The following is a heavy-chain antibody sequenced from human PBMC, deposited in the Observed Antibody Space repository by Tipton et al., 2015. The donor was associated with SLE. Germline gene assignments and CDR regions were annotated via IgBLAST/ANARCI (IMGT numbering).Heavy chain of an antibody. CDR3: ARGGYSSGWYGDYFVY. D-gene: IGHD6-19*01. Sequence: TLSLTCNVSGGSISGYFWSWIRQSPGKGLEWIGSIYHSGYTHYNPSLESRVTMSVDTSKTQFSLKLRSVTAADTAIYYCARGGYSSGWYGDYFVYCGQGTLVTVSS. CDR1: GGSISGYF. CDR2: IYHSGYT. V-gene: IGHV4-59*01. J-gene: IGHJ4*02.